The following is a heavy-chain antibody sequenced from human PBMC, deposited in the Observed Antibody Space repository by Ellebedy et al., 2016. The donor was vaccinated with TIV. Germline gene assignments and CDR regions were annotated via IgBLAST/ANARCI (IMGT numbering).Heavy chain of an antibody. CDR3: ARDPGGIDY. J-gene: IGHJ4*02. V-gene: IGHV4-38-2*02. CDR2: IYHSGST. CDR1: GYSISSGYY. Sequence: SETLSLTXTVSGYSISSGYYWGWIRQPPGKGLEWIGSIYHSGSTYYNPSLKSRVTISVDTSKNQFSLKLSSVTAADTAVYYCARDPGGIDYWGQGTLVTVSS.